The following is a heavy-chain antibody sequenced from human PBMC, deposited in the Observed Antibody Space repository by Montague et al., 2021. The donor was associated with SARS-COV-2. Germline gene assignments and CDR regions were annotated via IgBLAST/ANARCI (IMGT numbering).Heavy chain of an antibody. CDR1: GGSISSSSYY. Sequence: SETLSLTCTVSGGSISSSSYYWGWIRQPPGKGPEWIGSIYYSGTTFYNPSLTSRVTLSVDTSNNQLSLRLSSVTAADTAVYYCARQVGGGLWYFDLWGRGTLVTVSS. V-gene: IGHV4-39*01. CDR2: IYYSGTT. J-gene: IGHJ2*01. D-gene: IGHD1-26*01. CDR3: ARQVGGGLWYFDL.